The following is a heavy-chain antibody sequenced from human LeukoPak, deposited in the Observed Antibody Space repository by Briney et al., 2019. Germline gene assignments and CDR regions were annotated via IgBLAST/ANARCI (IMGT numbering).Heavy chain of an antibody. CDR2: IASDGSST. CDR1: GFTFSSYW. J-gene: IGHJ4*02. V-gene: IGHV3-74*01. Sequence: GGSLRLSCAASGFTFSSYWMNWVRQAPGKGLVWVSRIASDGSSTTYTDSVKGRFSISSDNAKNALYLQMNSLRVEDTAVYYCARGRPHGNDYWGQGTLVTVSS. D-gene: IGHD4-23*01. CDR3: ARGRPHGNDY.